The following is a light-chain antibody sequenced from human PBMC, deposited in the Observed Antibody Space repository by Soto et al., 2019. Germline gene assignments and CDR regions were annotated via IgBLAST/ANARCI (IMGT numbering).Light chain of an antibody. CDR1: QSLLGSDGQTY. J-gene: IGKJ4*01. V-gene: IGKV2D-29*01. CDR2: EVS. CDR3: MQRVQFPST. Sequence: DIVMTQTPLSLSVTPGQPASISCKSSQSLLGSDGQTYLSWYLQKPGHPPQLLIFEVSNHFSGVSDRFSGSGSGTDFTLKISRVEAEDVGVYYCMQRVQFPSTFGGVTKVEIK.